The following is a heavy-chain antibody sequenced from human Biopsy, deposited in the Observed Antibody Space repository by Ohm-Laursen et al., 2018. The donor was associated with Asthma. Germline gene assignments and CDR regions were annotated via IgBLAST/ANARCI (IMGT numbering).Heavy chain of an antibody. CDR3: ARVLESSSRGPFYFFALDV. CDR1: GFYFRDYF. V-gene: IGHV3-11*01. D-gene: IGHD6-13*01. J-gene: IGHJ6*02. CDR2: ISASGSTK. Sequence: GSLRLSCAASGFYFRDYFMTWMRKAPGKGLEWVASISASGSTKYPSESVQGRSTISRDNAQNLLILEMDSLRADDTGIYYCARVLESSSRGPFYFFALDVWGQGTPVAVS.